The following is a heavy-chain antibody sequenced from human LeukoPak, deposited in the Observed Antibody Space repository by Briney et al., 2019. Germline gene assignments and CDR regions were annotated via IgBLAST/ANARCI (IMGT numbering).Heavy chain of an antibody. CDR2: INARGFIT. Sequence: GESLRLSCAASGFTFNTLAMSWVRQAPGKGLEGVSAINARGFITYYADSVKGRFTISRDNSKNTLFLQMNSLSVEDTAVYYCVNHITAMVRGCLDHWGQGILVTVSS. J-gene: IGHJ4*02. CDR3: VNHITAMVRGCLDH. D-gene: IGHD5-18*01. CDR1: GFTFNTLA. V-gene: IGHV3-23*01.